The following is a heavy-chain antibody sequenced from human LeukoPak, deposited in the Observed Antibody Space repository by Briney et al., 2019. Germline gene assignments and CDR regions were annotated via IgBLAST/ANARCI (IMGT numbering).Heavy chain of an antibody. CDR2: IKPDGSEK. J-gene: IGHJ4*02. D-gene: IGHD6-13*01. CDR1: GFTFSSYG. V-gene: IGHV3-7*03. Sequence: GGSLRLSCAASGFTFSSYGMHWVRQAPGKGLEWLANIKPDGSEKYYVDSVKGRFTISRDNSKNTLYLQMNSLRAEDTAVYYCAKGMSGRIAAAGTWGQGTLVTVSS. CDR3: AKGMSGRIAAAGT.